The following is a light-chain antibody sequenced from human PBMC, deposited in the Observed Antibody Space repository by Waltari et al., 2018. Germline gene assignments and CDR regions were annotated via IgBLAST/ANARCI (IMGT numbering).Light chain of an antibody. CDR2: GNI. CDR1: SSNIGSNT. Sequence: QSVLTQPPSASGTPGQRVTISCSGSSSNIGSNTVNWYQQLPGTAPKLLIYGNIRRPSGFPDRVSGSKSGTSASLAISGLQSEDEADYYCAAWDDSLNGWVFGGGTKLTVL. CDR3: AAWDDSLNGWV. V-gene: IGLV1-44*01. J-gene: IGLJ3*02.